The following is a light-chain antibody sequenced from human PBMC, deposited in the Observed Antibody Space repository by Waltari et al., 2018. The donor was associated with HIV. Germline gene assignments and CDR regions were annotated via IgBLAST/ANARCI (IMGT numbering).Light chain of an antibody. CDR1: RSVLYTSTNKNY. CDR2: WAS. V-gene: IGKV4-1*01. Sequence: DIVMKQSPDSLRVSRGVRATINCRSSRSVLYTSTNKNYLAWYQQKVVQPPKVVIYWASTRESGVPDRFSGSGSGTNFTLTINNLQAEDVALYFCQHYYSTPLTFGGGTKVEIK. J-gene: IGKJ4*01. CDR3: QHYYSTPLT.